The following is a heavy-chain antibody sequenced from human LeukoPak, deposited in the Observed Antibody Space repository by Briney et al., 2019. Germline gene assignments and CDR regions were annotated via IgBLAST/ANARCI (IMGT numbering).Heavy chain of an antibody. J-gene: IGHJ4*02. D-gene: IGHD3-9*01. CDR1: GGSISSYY. Sequence: SETLSLTCTVSGGSISSYYWSWIRQPPGKGLEWIGYIYYTGSTNYNPSLKSRVTISLDTSKNQFSLNLSAVTAADTAVYYCARAGNDILTGFYKYFDYWGQGTLVTVSS. V-gene: IGHV4-59*01. CDR3: ARAGNDILTGFYKYFDY. CDR2: IYYTGST.